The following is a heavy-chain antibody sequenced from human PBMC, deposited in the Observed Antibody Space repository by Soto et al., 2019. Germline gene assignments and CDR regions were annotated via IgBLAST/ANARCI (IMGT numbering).Heavy chain of an antibody. J-gene: IGHJ4*02. D-gene: IGHD4-17*01. CDR1: GYTFTSYA. CDR2: INAGNGNT. Sequence: EASVKVSCKASGYTFTSYAMHWVRQAPGQRLEWMGWINAGNGNTKYSQKFQGRVTITRDTSASTAYMELSSLRSEDTAVYYCAREGATVTTTFDYWGQGTLVTVSS. CDR3: AREGATVTTTFDY. V-gene: IGHV1-3*01.